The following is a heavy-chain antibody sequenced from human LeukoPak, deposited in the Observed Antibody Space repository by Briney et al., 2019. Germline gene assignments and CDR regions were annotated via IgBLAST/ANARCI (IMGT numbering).Heavy chain of an antibody. D-gene: IGHD2-21*02. J-gene: IGHJ4*02. CDR3: AKSPSYCGVDCYSTFDC. V-gene: IGHV3-23*01. CDR2: FTTSGSGGST. CDR1: GFTLSSYA. Sequence: GGSLRLSCSASGFTLSSYAMSWVRQAPGKGLEWVSAFTTSGSGGSTRYADSVKGRFTISRDNSKNTLYLQMYSLRAEDTAVYYCAKSPSYCGVDCYSTFDCWGQGTLVTVSS.